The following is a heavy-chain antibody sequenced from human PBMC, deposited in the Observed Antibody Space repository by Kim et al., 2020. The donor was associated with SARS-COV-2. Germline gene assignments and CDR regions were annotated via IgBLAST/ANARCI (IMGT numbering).Heavy chain of an antibody. Sequence: GGSLRLSCAASGFTFSGYSMSWVRQAPGKGLEWVGHINQSGSTKYKTYAAKVQCTITSANDNPSTPPHLHINSPDTADTYVYSCSRPAATPFAYY. CDR1: GFTFSGYS. V-gene: IGHV3-73*01. D-gene: IGHD2-2*01. CDR3: SRPAATPFAYY. J-gene: IGHJ6*01. CDR2: INQSGSTKYK.